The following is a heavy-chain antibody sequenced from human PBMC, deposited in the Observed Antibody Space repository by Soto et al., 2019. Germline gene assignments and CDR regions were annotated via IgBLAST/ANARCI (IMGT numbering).Heavy chain of an antibody. D-gene: IGHD3-3*01. CDR3: ARKRFLEWLRGMDV. V-gene: IGHV3-66*01. J-gene: IGHJ6*02. CDR2: IYSGGST. CDR1: GFTVSSNY. Sequence: QPGGSLRLSCAASGFTVSSNYMSWVRQAPGKGLEWVSVIYSGGSTYYADSVKGRFTISRDNSKNTLYLQMNSLRAEDTAVYYCARKRFLEWLRGMDVWGQRTMGTVFS.